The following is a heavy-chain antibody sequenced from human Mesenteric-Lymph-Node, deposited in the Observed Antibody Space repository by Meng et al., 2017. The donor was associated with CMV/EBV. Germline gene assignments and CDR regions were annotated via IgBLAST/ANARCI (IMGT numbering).Heavy chain of an antibody. J-gene: IGHJ5*02. CDR3: ARGELSYRSRNWFDP. CDR1: GGSFSGYF. V-gene: IGHV4-34*01. Sequence: VYGGSFSGYFWNWIRQPPGKGLEWIGEINHSGTTNYNPSLKSRLTISVDTSKDQFSLRLSSVTAADTAVYYCARGELSYRSRNWFDPWGQGTLVTVSS. D-gene: IGHD1-7*01. CDR2: INHSGTT.